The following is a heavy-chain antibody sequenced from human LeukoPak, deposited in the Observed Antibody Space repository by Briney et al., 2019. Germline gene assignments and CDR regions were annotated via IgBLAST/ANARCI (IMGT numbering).Heavy chain of an antibody. Sequence: ASVKVSCKASGGTFISYAISWVRQAPGQGLEWMGRIIPMLDITNYAQQFQGRVTITADKSTTTAYMELSSLKSEDTAVYYCARGWNRGSYHSDYWGQGTLVTVSS. D-gene: IGHD1-26*01. V-gene: IGHV1-69*04. CDR3: ARGWNRGSYHSDY. J-gene: IGHJ4*02. CDR2: IIPMLDIT. CDR1: GGTFISYA.